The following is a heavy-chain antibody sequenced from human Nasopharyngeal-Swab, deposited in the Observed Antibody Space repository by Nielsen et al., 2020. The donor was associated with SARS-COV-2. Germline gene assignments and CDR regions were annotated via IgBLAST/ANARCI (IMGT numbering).Heavy chain of an antibody. CDR3: ARAPYSSSWYWNAFDI. J-gene: IGHJ3*02. V-gene: IGHV4-59*01. CDR2: IYYSGST. D-gene: IGHD6-13*01. CDR1: GGSISSYY. Sequence: SETLSLTCTVSGGSISSYYWSWIRQPPGKGLEWIGYIYYSGSTNYNPSLKSRVTIPVDTSKNQFSLKLSSVTAADTAVYYCARAPYSSSWYWNAFDIWGQGTMVTVSS.